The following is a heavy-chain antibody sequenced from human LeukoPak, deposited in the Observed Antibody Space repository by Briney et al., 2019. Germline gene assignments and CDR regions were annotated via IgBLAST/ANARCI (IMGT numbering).Heavy chain of an antibody. CDR1: GGSISSSSYY. Sequence: SETLSLTCTVSGGSISSSSYYWGWIRQPPGKGLEWIGSIYYSGSTYYNPSLKSRVTISVDTSKNQFSLKLSSVTAADTAVYYCARQLATNEDPRFDPWGQGTLVTVSS. CDR2: IYYSGST. J-gene: IGHJ5*02. D-gene: IGHD5-12*01. CDR3: ARQLATNEDPRFDP. V-gene: IGHV4-39*01.